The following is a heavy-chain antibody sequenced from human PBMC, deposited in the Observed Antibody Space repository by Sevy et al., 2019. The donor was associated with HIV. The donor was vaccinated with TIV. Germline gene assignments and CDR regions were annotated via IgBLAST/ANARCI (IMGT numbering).Heavy chain of an antibody. CDR2: IGVNNGKT. V-gene: IGHV1-18*01. CDR3: ARDSYYYDMHSSYRPPDY. CDR1: GYNFNTYV. D-gene: IGHD3-22*01. J-gene: IGHJ4*02. Sequence: ASVKVSCKASGYNFNTYVITWVRQAPGQGLEWVGWIGVNNGKTNYAARLQARISMTADTSTSTVYMELRTLTSDDTAMYFCARDSYYYDMHSSYRPPDYWGQGTLVTVSS.